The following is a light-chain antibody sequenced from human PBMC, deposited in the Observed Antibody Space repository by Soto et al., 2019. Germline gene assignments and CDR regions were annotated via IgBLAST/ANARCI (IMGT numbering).Light chain of an antibody. CDR3: QQYGSSPWT. Sequence: EIVLTQSPGTLSLSPGERATLSCRASQSVSSSYLAWYQQKPGQAPRLLIYGASSRDTGIPDRFSGSGSGTDFTLTISILEPEDFAVYYCQQYGSSPWTFGQGTKLEIK. CDR2: GAS. J-gene: IGKJ1*01. CDR1: QSVSSSY. V-gene: IGKV3-20*01.